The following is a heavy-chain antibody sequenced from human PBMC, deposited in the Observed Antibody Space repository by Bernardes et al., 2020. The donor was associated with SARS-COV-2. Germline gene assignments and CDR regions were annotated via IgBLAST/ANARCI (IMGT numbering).Heavy chain of an antibody. CDR1: GYTLTELS. D-gene: IGHD1-7*01. V-gene: IGHV1-24*01. CDR2: FDPEDGET. CDR3: ATALVITGTSTKDYYYGMDV. J-gene: IGHJ6*02. Sequence: ASVKVSCKVSGYTLTELSMHWVRQAPGKGLEWMGGFDPEDGETIYAQKFQGRVTMTEDTSTDTAYMELRSLRSEDTAVYYCATALVITGTSTKDYYYGMDVWGQGTTVTVSS.